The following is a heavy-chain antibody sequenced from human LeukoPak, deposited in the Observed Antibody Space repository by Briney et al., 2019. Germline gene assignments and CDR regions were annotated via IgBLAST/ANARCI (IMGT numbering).Heavy chain of an antibody. J-gene: IGHJ4*02. CDR1: GFTFSSYG. V-gene: IGHV3-30*02. CDR3: AKGEPDYGDYNLLLH. D-gene: IGHD4-17*01. CDR2: IRYDGSNK. Sequence: GGSLRLSCAASGFTFSSYGMHWVRQAPGKGLEWVAFIRYDGSNKYYADSVKGRFTISRGNSKNTLYLQMNSLRAEDTAVYYCAKGEPDYGDYNLLLHWGQGTLVTVSS.